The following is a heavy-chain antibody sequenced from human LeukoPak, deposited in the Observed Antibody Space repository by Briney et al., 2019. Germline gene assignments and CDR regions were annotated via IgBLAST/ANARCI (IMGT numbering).Heavy chain of an antibody. CDR3: ARDLDALDT. CDR2: INVSGGGA. CDR1: GYTFTKYY. V-gene: IGHV1-46*01. J-gene: IGHJ3*02. Sequence: GASVKVSCKASGYTFTKYYIHWVRQAPGQGLEWLGVINVSGGGATYAQKFQGRITMTRDTSTDTAYVELSSLRSEDTAVYFCARDLDALDTWGQGTMVTVSS.